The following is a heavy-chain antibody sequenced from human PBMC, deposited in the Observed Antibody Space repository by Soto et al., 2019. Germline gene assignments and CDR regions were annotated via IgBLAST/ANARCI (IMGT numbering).Heavy chain of an antibody. CDR3: ARTLDYGHMDV. Sequence: QVQMQESGPGLVKPSETLSLTCTVSGDSVRNQYWSWIRRPPGRGLAWFGNIYRSGSTKYNPSLKRRLTISGATSKNQFSLKLSSVTAADTAVYYCARTLDYGHMDVWGKGTTVTVSS. D-gene: IGHD3-16*01. CDR2: IYRSGST. CDR1: GDSVRNQY. J-gene: IGHJ6*03. V-gene: IGHV4-4*09.